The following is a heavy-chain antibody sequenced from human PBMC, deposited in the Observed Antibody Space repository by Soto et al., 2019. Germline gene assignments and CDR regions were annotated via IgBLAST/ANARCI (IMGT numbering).Heavy chain of an antibody. CDR3: TTDILYSGYENFDY. CDR2: IKSKTDGGTT. J-gene: IGHJ4*02. CDR1: GFTFSNSW. Sequence: GXLRLSCAASGFTFSNSWMSWVRQAPGKGLEWVGRIKSKTDGGTTDYAAPVKGRFTISRDDSKNTLYLQMNSLKTEDTAVYYCTTDILYSGYENFDYWGQGTLVTVSS. V-gene: IGHV3-15*01. D-gene: IGHD5-12*01.